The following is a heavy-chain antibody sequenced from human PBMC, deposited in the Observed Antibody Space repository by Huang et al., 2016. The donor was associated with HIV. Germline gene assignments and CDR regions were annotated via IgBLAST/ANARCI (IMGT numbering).Heavy chain of an antibody. J-gene: IGHJ4*02. CDR1: GYSFSSYW. D-gene: IGHD3-22*01. Sequence: QLVQSGVEVKKPGESLKISCKGSGYSFSSYWIAWVRQKPGKGLEWMGRVYPADSDSSYSPSVQGQVTISADKSTSSAYLHWRSLKASDTAFYYCATPASYGSYYDSSGFSVWGQGTLVIVSS. CDR2: VYPADSDS. V-gene: IGHV5-51*01. CDR3: ATPASYGSYYDSSGFSV.